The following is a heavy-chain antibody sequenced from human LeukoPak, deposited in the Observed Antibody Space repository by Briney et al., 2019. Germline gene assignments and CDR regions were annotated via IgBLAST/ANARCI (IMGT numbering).Heavy chain of an antibody. CDR2: ISSTGSTV. CDR3: ARALDSALDV. J-gene: IGHJ6*04. Sequence: GGSLRLSCVGSGFTFSTYNMNWVRQAPGKGLEWVSYISSTGSTVYYADSVRGRFTISRDNARNSLYLQMAGLTAEDTAVYYCARALDSALDVWGNGTTVTVSS. V-gene: IGHV3-48*01. D-gene: IGHD3/OR15-3a*01. CDR1: GFTFSTYN.